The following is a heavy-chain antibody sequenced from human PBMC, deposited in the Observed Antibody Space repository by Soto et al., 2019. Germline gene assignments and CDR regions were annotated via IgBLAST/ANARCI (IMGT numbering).Heavy chain of an antibody. CDR2: IIPIFGTA. V-gene: IGHV1-69*13. J-gene: IGHJ5*02. Sequence: SVQVSCKASRGTFSSYAISWVRQAPGQGLEWMGGIIPIFGTANYAQKFQGRVTITADESTSTAYMELSSLRSEDTAVYYCARGHPAAARLRWFDPWRQGTLVTVSS. CDR3: ARGHPAAARLRWFDP. D-gene: IGHD6-6*01. CDR1: RGTFSSYA.